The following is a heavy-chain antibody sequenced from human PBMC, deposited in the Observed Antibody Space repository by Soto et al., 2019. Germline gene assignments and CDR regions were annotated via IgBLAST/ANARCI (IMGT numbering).Heavy chain of an antibody. Sequence: LRVSCAVSGFSFRSYAMSWVRQAPGKGLEWVSAISGSGGSTYYADSVKGRFTISRDNSKNTLYLQMNSLRAEDTAVYYCANIAAAGTFGFDYWGQGTLVTVSS. CDR2: ISGSGGST. CDR3: ANIAAAGTFGFDY. CDR1: GFSFRSYA. V-gene: IGHV3-23*01. J-gene: IGHJ4*02. D-gene: IGHD6-13*01.